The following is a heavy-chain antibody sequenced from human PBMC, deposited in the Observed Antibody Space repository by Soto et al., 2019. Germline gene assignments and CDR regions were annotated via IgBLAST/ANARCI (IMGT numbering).Heavy chain of an antibody. Sequence: GGSLRLSCAASGFTFSSYGMHWVRQAPGKGLEWVAVISYDGSNKYYADSVKGRFTISRDNSKNTLYLQMNSLRAEDTAVYYCAKDMVRGVIITSTQYYYYGMDVWGQGTTVTVSS. CDR2: ISYDGSNK. CDR3: AKDMVRGVIITSTQYYYYGMDV. D-gene: IGHD3-10*01. V-gene: IGHV3-30*18. J-gene: IGHJ6*02. CDR1: GFTFSSYG.